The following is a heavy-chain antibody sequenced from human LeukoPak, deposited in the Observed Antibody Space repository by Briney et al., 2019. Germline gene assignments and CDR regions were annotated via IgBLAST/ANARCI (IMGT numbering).Heavy chain of an antibody. CDR3: TRIFYYGTRGYYPDF. D-gene: IGHD3-22*01. J-gene: IGHJ4*02. CDR2: SKNKDYAYST. Sequence: GGSLTLSCAASGFTFSDHHMDWVRHAPGKGLEWIGRSKNKDYAYSTVYAASVKGRFTFSRDDPKNSLYLQMNSLTTEDTAVYYCTRIFYYGTRGYYPDFWGQGTLVTVSS. V-gene: IGHV3-72*01. CDR1: GFTFSDHH.